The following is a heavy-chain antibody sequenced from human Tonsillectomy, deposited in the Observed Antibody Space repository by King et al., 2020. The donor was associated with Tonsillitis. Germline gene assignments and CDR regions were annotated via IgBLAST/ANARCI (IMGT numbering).Heavy chain of an antibody. CDR2: INPGGSHK. Sequence: VQLVESGGGLVQPGGSLRLSCAASGFTFSRYWMTWVRQVPGKGLEWVDNINPGGSHKTSVDSEKGRFSISRDNTKNSLYLQMNSLRVEDTAVYYCARDFSPNYDATDYDAFDFWGQGAVVTVSS. J-gene: IGHJ3*01. CDR1: GFTFSRYW. D-gene: IGHD4/OR15-4a*01. CDR3: ARDFSPNYDATDYDAFDF. V-gene: IGHV3-7*03.